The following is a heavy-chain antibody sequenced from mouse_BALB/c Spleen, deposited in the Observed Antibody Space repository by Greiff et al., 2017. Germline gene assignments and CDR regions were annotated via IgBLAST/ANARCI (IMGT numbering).Heavy chain of an antibody. CDR1: GFSLTSYG. J-gene: IGHJ3*01. Sequence: VKLVESGPGLVAPSQSLSITCTVSGFSLTSYGVHWVRQPPGQGLEWLGVIWAGGSTNYNSALMSRLSISKDNSKSQVFLKMNSLQTDDTAMYYCARATMITTLFAYWGQGTLVTVSA. D-gene: IGHD2-4*01. CDR3: ARATMITTLFAY. CDR2: IWAGGST. V-gene: IGHV2-9*02.